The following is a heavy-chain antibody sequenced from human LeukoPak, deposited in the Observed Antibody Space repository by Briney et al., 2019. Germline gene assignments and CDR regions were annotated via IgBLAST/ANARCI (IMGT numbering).Heavy chain of an antibody. CDR1: GFTFSNYA. V-gene: IGHV3-23*01. J-gene: IGHJ6*02. CDR3: AKDQRYWAV. Sequence: PGGSLRLSCAVSGFTFSNYAMSWVRQAPGKGLEWVSGVSTSGVDTYYADSVRGRFTTSSDNSKNTLYLQMNSLRAEDTAVYYCAKDQRYWAVWGQGTTVTVSS. D-gene: IGHD2-15*01. CDR2: VSTSGVDT.